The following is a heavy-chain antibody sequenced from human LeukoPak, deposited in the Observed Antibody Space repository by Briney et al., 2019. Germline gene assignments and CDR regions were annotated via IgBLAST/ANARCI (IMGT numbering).Heavy chain of an antibody. CDR2: IWFDGSNK. CDR3: ARDLGTMVRGGFDH. D-gene: IGHD3-10*01. V-gene: IGHV3-33*01. CDR1: GFTFSSYG. J-gene: IGHJ4*02. Sequence: GGSLRLSCAASGFTFSSYGMHWVRQAPGKGLEWVAVIWFDGSNKYYVDSVKGRFTISRDNSKNMLHLQMNSLRAEDTAVYYCARDLGTMVRGGFDHWGQRTLVTVSS.